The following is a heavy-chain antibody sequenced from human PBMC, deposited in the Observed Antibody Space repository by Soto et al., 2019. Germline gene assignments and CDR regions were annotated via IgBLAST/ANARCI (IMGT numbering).Heavy chain of an antibody. J-gene: IGHJ6*02. Sequence: SETLSLTCTVSGGSISSYYWSWIRQPPGKGLEWNGYIYYSGSTNYNPSLKSRVTISVDTSKNQFSLKLSSVTAAYTAVYYCARVDGYYYYGLDVWGQGTTVTVSS. CDR2: IYYSGST. V-gene: IGHV4-59*01. CDR3: ARVDGYYYYGLDV. CDR1: GGSISSYY.